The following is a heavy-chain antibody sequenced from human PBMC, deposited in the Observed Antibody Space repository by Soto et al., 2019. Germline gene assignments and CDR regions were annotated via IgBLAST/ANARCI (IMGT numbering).Heavy chain of an antibody. Sequence: QVQLQESGPGLVKPSQTLSLTCTVSGGSISSVGYYWSWIRQHPGKGLEWIGYIYYSGSTYYNPSLKIRVTISGDTSKNLLSLKLSSVTAADTAVYYCAIDGGLRYCIGGSCYSSGRYFDLWGRGTLVTVSS. D-gene: IGHD2-15*01. J-gene: IGHJ2*01. CDR1: GGSISSVGYY. CDR2: IYYSGST. V-gene: IGHV4-31*03. CDR3: AIDGGLRYCIGGSCYSSGRYFDL.